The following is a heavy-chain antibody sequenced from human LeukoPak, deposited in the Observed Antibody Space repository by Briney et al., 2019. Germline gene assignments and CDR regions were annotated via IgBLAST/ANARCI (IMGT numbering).Heavy chain of an antibody. V-gene: IGHV1-2*02. Sequence: GASVKDSCKPSGYTFTGYYMHWVRQAPGQGLEWMGWINPNSGGTNYAQKFQGRVTMTRDTSISTAYMELSRLRSDDTAVYYCARVYDSSGYDYWGQGALVTVSS. J-gene: IGHJ4*02. CDR1: GYTFTGYY. CDR3: ARVYDSSGYDY. D-gene: IGHD3-22*01. CDR2: INPNSGGT.